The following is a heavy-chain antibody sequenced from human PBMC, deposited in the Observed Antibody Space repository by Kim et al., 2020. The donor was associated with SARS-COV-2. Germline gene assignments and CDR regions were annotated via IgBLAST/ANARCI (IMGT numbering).Heavy chain of an antibody. J-gene: IGHJ5*02. CDR1: GFTFSDYY. V-gene: IGHV3-11*05. CDR2: ISSSSSYT. CDR3: ARAPYDSSGYPGWFDP. D-gene: IGHD3-22*01. Sequence: GGSLRLSCAASGFTFSDYYMSWIRQAPGKGLEWVSYISSSSSYTNYADSVKGRFTISRDNAKNSLYLQMNSLRAEYTAVYYCARAPYDSSGYPGWFDPWGQGTLVTVSS.